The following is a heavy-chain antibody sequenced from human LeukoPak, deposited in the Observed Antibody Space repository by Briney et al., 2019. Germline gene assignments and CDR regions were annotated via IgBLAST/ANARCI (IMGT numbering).Heavy chain of an antibody. D-gene: IGHD3-22*01. V-gene: IGHV4-61*02. Sequence: SQTLSLTCTVSGDSISTGNYYWSWIRQPAGKRLEWIGRVYGSGNTHYNPSLEGRVSISRDTSKNQFSLRLTSLTAADTAVYYCARGGGAKYGVVMRLAYFDGWGQGALVTVS. CDR3: ARGGGAKYGVVMRLAYFDG. CDR1: GDSISTGNYY. CDR2: VYGSGNT. J-gene: IGHJ4*02.